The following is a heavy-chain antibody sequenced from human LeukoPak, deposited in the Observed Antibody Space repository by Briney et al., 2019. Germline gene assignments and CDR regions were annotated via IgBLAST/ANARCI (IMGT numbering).Heavy chain of an antibody. CDR3: ATNTVSSSWRVYYYYYMDV. J-gene: IGHJ6*03. D-gene: IGHD6-13*01. Sequence: ASVKVSCKASGYTFTSYGISWVRQAPGQGLEWMGWISAYNGNTNYAQKLQGRVTMTTDTSTSTAYMELRSLRSDDTAVYYCATNTVSSSWRVYYYYYMDVWGKGTTVTVSS. V-gene: IGHV1-18*01. CDR2: ISAYNGNT. CDR1: GYTFTSYG.